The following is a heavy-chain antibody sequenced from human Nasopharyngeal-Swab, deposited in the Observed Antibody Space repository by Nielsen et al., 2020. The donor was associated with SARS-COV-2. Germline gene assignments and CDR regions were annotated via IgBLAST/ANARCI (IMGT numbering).Heavy chain of an antibody. Sequence: GSLRLSCAASGFTFSDAAIHWVRQAPGKGLEWIGEINHNERTNYNPSLKSRIAMLVDTSNNQVSLKVSSVSAGDTAVYYCARAGRVGDAYTGLDVWGPGTTVTVSS. CDR3: ARAGRVGDAYTGLDV. D-gene: IGHD5-24*01. CDR1: GFTFSDAA. J-gene: IGHJ6*02. CDR2: INHNERT. V-gene: IGHV4-34*01.